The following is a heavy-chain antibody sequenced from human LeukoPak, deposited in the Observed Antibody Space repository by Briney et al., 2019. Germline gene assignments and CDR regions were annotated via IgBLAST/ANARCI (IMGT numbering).Heavy chain of an antibody. Sequence: SETLSLTCTVSGGSISSSSYYWGWTRQPPGKGLEWIGSIYYSGSTYYNPSLKSRVTISVDTSKNQFSLKLSSVTAADTAVYYCAELEPFNYWGQGTLVTVSS. D-gene: IGHD1-1*01. CDR1: GGSISSSSYY. V-gene: IGHV4-39*01. CDR3: AELEPFNY. J-gene: IGHJ4*02. CDR2: IYYSGST.